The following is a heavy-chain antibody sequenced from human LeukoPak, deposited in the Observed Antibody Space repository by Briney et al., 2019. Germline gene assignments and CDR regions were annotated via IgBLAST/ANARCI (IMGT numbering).Heavy chain of an antibody. CDR3: ARHSRGRWFVFDY. CDR2: ISGSGGNT. Sequence: GGSLRLSCAASGFTFSSYAMSWVRQAPGKGLEWVSGISGSGGNTYYADSVKGRFTISRDNSNNTLYLQMNSLTAEDTAVYYCARHSRGRWFVFDYWGQGTLVTVSS. D-gene: IGHD2-15*01. V-gene: IGHV3-23*01. J-gene: IGHJ4*02. CDR1: GFTFSSYA.